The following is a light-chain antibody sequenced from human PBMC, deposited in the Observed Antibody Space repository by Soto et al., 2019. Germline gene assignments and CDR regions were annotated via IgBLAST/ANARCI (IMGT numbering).Light chain of an antibody. CDR1: NRDIGAYNL. V-gene: IGLV2-14*01. CDR3: SSYTTTRTLL. CDR2: EVR. J-gene: IGLJ3*02. Sequence: QSVLTQPASVSGSLGQSITISCTGSNRDIGAYNLVSWYQQYPDTAPKLIIYEVRNRPSGVSYRFTCSRSGNTASLTISALQADDESTFYCSSYTTTRTLLFGGGTKLTVL.